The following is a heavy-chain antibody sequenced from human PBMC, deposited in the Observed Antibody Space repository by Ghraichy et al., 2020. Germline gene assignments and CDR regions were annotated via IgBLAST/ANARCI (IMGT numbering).Heavy chain of an antibody. D-gene: IGHD1-26*01. CDR3: ARVYRGGGAFNTKKFYFDN. V-gene: IGHV1-8*01. CDR1: GYTFTHYD. Sequence: ASVKVSCKASGYTFTHYDINWLRQATGQGLEWMGWMTPSSGNTGYAQKFQDRVTLTSNNSISTAYMELSSLRSEDTAVYHCARVYRGGGAFNTKKFYFDNWGRGTLVTVSS. CDR2: MTPSSGNT. J-gene: IGHJ4*02.